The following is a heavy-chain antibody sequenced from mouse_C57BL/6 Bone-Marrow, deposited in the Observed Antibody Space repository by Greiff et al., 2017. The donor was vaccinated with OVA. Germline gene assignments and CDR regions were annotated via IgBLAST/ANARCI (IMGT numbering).Heavy chain of an antibody. D-gene: IGHD1-1*01. V-gene: IGHV1-81*01. CDR2: FFPRSGNT. Sequence: QVQLQQSGAELARPGASVKLSCKASGYTFTSYGISWVKRRTGQGLEWIGEFFPRSGNTYYNEKFKGKATLTADKSSSTAYMELRSLTSEDSAVYFCDYYGSSYWYFDVWGTGTTVTVSS. J-gene: IGHJ1*03. CDR3: DYYGSSYWYFDV. CDR1: GYTFTSYG.